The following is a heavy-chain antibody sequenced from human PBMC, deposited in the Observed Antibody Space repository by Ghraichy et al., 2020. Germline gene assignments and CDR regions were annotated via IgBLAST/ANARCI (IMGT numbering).Heavy chain of an antibody. CDR1: GGSISSYS. J-gene: IGHJ5*02. V-gene: IGHV4-59*01. Sequence: SETLSLTCTVSGGSISSYSWTWVRQPPGKGLEWIWYIYYSGTTNYNPSLKSRVTISVDTSKSHFSLKLSSVTAADTAVYYCARNRDYGGNPWFDPWGQGTLVTVSS. CDR3: ARNRDYGGNPWFDP. D-gene: IGHD4-23*01. CDR2: IYYSGTT.